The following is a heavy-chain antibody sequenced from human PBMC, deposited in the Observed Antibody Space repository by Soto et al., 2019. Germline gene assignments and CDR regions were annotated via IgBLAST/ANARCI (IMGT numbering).Heavy chain of an antibody. CDR2: ISYSGST. CDR1: GGSISSGNYY. V-gene: IGHV4-30-4*01. CDR3: ATMGTPATGLSSSDF. Sequence: QVQLQEAGPGLVKPSQTLSLTCTVSGGSISSGNYYWSWIRQPPGKGLEWVGFISYSGSTYYNASPKSRFTISVDASKNLFSLTLSFVPAAGTAVYYRATMGTPATGLSSSDFWAQGTLVTVSS. J-gene: IGHJ4*02. D-gene: IGHD1-7*01.